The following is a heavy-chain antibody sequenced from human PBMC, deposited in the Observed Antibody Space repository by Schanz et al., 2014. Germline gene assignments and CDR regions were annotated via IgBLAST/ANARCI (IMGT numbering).Heavy chain of an antibody. J-gene: IGHJ4*02. Sequence: EVQLVESGGGLVQPGGSLRVSCAASGFVFRTFAMYWVRQAPGKGLEWVSTLSGSGAGTFYADSVKGRFTISRDNSKNTLFLQMSSLRAEDTAVYYCARDGDVDYWGQGTLVTVSS. V-gene: IGHV3-23*04. CDR1: GFVFRTFA. CDR3: ARDGDVDY. CDR2: LSGSGAGT.